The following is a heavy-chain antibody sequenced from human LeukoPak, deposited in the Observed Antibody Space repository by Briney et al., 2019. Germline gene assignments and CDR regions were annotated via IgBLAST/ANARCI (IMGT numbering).Heavy chain of an antibody. CDR2: ISRDGGKT. CDR3: VKDGKMATISWTSFDY. Sequence: GGSLRLSCAASGFTFDDYTMHWVRQAPGKGLEWVSLISRDGGKTYYADSVKGRFTISRDNNKNSLYLQMNSLKIEDTALYYCVKDGKMATISWTSFDYWGQGTLVTVSS. J-gene: IGHJ4*02. CDR1: GFTFDDYT. D-gene: IGHD5-24*01. V-gene: IGHV3-43*01.